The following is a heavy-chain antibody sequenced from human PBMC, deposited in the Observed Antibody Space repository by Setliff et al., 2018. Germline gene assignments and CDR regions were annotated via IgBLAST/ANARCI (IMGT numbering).Heavy chain of an antibody. D-gene: IGHD2-2*01. CDR3: VRAPPTVVIPPGRAFFDP. CDR2: TIPSFGST. Sequence: SVKVSCKAPGGTFRSYGISWVRQAPGQGLEWMGGTIPSFGSTNYAQKFQGRVTMTTDTYTSTANMELRSLRSDDTAVYYCVRAPPTVVIPPGRAFFDPWGQGTLVTVSS. V-gene: IGHV1-69*05. CDR1: GGTFRSYG. J-gene: IGHJ5*02.